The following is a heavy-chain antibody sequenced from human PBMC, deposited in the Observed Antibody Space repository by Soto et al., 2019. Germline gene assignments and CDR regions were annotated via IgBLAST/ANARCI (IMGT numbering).Heavy chain of an antibody. D-gene: IGHD5-12*01. Sequence: PGGSLRLSCAASGFTFSSYWMHWVRQAPGKGLVWVSRINSDGSSTSYADSVKGRFTISRDNAKNTLYLQMNSLRAEDTAVYYCARGGVATIINPNNWFDPWGQGTLVTVSS. CDR2: INSDGSST. V-gene: IGHV3-74*01. CDR3: ARGGVATIINPNNWFDP. CDR1: GFTFSSYW. J-gene: IGHJ5*02.